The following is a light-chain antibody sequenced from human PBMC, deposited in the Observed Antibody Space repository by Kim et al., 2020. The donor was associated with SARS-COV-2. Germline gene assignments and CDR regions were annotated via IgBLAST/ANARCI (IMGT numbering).Light chain of an antibody. CDR2: DAS. J-gene: IGKJ3*01. Sequence: PGERATPSCRARQSVSSYLAWYQQKPGQAPRLLIYDASNRATGIPARFSGSGSGTDFTLTISSLEPEDFAVYYCQQRSNWPPPFTFGPGTKVDIK. CDR1: QSVSSY. V-gene: IGKV3-11*01. CDR3: QQRSNWPPPFT.